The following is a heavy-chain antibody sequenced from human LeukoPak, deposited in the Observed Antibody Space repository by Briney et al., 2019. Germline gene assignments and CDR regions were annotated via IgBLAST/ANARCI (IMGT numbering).Heavy chain of an antibody. Sequence: SETLSLTCTVSGGSISSYYWSWIRQPPGKGLEWIGYIYYSGSTNYNPSLKSRVTISVDTSKNQFSLKLSSVTAADTAVYYCARAIMPKGFYFDYWGQGTLVTVSS. J-gene: IGHJ4*02. CDR3: ARAIMPKGFYFDY. CDR2: IYYSGST. CDR1: GGSISSYY. D-gene: IGHD1-14*01. V-gene: IGHV4-59*01.